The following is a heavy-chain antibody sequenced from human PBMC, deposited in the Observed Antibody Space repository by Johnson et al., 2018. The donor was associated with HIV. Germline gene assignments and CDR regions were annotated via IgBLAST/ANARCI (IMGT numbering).Heavy chain of an antibody. J-gene: IGHJ3*02. CDR2: IRYDGSNK. CDR3: ARESGPGSDALDI. V-gene: IGHV3-30*02. Sequence: QVQLVESGGGVVQPGGSLRLSCAASGFTFSSYGMHWVRQAPGKGLEWVAFIRYDGSNKYYADSVKGRFTISRDNSKNTLYLQMNSLRAEDTAVYYCARESGPGSDALDIWGQGTMVTVSS. CDR1: GFTFSSYG. D-gene: IGHD1-26*01.